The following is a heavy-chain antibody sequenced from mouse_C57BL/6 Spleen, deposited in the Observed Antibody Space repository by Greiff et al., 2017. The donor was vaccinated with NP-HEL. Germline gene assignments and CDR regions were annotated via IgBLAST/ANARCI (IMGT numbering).Heavy chain of an antibody. CDR2: IWRGGST. CDR1: GFSLTSYG. Sequence: QVQLQQSGPGLVQPSQSLSITCTVSGFSLTSYGVHWVRQSPGKGLEWLGVIWRGGSTDYNAAFMSRLSITKDNSKSQVFFKMNSLQADDTAIYYCAKNSAIDYGSSYGGYFDVWGTGTTVTVSS. CDR3: AKNSAIDYGSSYGGYFDV. V-gene: IGHV2-5*01. J-gene: IGHJ1*03. D-gene: IGHD1-1*01.